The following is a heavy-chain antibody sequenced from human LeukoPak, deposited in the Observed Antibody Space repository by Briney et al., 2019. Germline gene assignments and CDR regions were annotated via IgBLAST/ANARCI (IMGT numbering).Heavy chain of an antibody. Sequence: SGPTLVKPTQTPTLTCTFSGFSLTTNGVGVGWIRQPPGKALEGLALIYWDDEKRYSPSLRTRLTITKDTSKSQVVLTLANVDPVDTATYYCAHLYFYNSGGFSRAFDNWGQGTLVTVSS. J-gene: IGHJ4*02. CDR3: AHLYFYNSGGFSRAFDN. CDR2: IYWDDEK. V-gene: IGHV2-5*02. CDR1: GFSLTTNGVG. D-gene: IGHD3-22*01.